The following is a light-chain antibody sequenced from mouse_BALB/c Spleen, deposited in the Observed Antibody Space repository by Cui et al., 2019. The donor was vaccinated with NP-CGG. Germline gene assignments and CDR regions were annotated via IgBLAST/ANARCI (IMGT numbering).Light chain of an antibody. Sequence: QAVVTQESALTTSPGETVTLTCRSSTGAVTTNNFANWVQEKPDHLFTGLIGGTNNRAPGVPARFSGPLIGDKAALTIKGGQTEDEAIYFCALWYSNHWVFGGGTKTDCP. J-gene: IGLJ1*01. V-gene: IGLV1*01. CDR2: GTN. CDR1: TGAVTTNNF. CDR3: ALWYSNHWV.